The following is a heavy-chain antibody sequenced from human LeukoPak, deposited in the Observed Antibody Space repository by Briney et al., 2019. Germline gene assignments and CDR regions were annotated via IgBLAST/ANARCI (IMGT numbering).Heavy chain of an antibody. Sequence: NPSETLSLTCTVSGGSLSLYYRNWIRQPAGKGLEWIGRIFTSGITNHNPSLKSRVTMSVDTSKSQFSLNLSSVTAADTAVYYCARESSGTYYNPLGYMDVWGKGTTVTVSS. CDR1: GGSLSLYY. D-gene: IGHD3-10*01. J-gene: IGHJ6*03. V-gene: IGHV4-4*07. CDR3: ARESSGTYYNPLGYMDV. CDR2: IFTSGIT.